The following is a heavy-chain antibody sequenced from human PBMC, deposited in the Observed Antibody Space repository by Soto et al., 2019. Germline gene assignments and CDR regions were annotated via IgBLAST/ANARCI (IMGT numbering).Heavy chain of an antibody. CDR1: GYTFTGDY. J-gene: IGHJ4*02. CDR2: INPKSGYT. Sequence: QVQLVQSGAEVKKPGASVSVSCKASGYTFTGDYLHWVRQAPGQGLEWMAWINPKSGYTKSAQKFQARVTLTRYTSISTAYMELRSLRSEDTAVYFCARYTGSNSLFDSWGQGTLVTVSS. CDR3: ARYTGSNSLFDS. V-gene: IGHV1-2*02. D-gene: IGHD1-26*01.